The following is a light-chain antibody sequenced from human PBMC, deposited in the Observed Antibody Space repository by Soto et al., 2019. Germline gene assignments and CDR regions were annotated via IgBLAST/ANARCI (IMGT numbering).Light chain of an antibody. V-gene: IGLV2-14*01. CDR3: SSYTIGSTYV. J-gene: IGLJ1*01. Sequence: QSVLTQPASVSAAPGQSITISCTGTSSDVGTYDDVCWYRQHPGKAPRLLIYEVTNRPSGVSNRSSGSKSGDTASLTISGLQAEDEGDYYCSSYTIGSTYVFGSGTKV. CDR2: EVT. CDR1: SSDVGTYDD.